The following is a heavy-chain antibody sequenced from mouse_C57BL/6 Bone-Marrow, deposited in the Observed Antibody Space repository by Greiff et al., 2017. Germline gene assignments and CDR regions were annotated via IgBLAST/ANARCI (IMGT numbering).Heavy chain of an antibody. D-gene: IGHD1-1*01. CDR3: ATTTVVATPFDY. V-gene: IGHV1-42*01. J-gene: IGHJ2*01. Sequence: VHVKQSGPELVKPGASVKISCKASGYSFTGYYMNWVKQSPEKSLEWIGEINPSTGGTTYNQKFKAKATLTVDKSSSTAYMQLKSLTSEDSAVYYCATTTVVATPFDYWGQGTTLTVSS. CDR2: INPSTGGT. CDR1: GYSFTGYY.